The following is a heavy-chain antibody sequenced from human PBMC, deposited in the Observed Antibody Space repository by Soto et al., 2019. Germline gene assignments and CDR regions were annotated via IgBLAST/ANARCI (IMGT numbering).Heavy chain of an antibody. D-gene: IGHD5-12*01. CDR2: IIPIFGTA. CDR1: GGTFSSYT. J-gene: IGHJ2*01. CDR3: ARGNHSWLQLGYFDL. V-gene: IGHV1-69*12. Sequence: QVQLVQSGAEVKKPGSSVTVSCKASGGTFSSYTISWVRQAPGQGLEWMGGIIPIFGTANYAQKFQGRVTITADESTSTAYMELSSLRSEDTAVYYCARGNHSWLQLGYFDLWGRGTLVTVSS.